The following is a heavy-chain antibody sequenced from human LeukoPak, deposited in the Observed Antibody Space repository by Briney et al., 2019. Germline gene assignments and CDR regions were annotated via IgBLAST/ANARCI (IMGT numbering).Heavy chain of an antibody. CDR3: ARSLKGCSGGSCYYHFDY. CDR2: IYSGGST. CDR1: GFTVNSNY. V-gene: IGHV3-53*01. D-gene: IGHD2-15*01. J-gene: IGHJ4*02. Sequence: GGSLRLSCAASGFTVNSNYMSWVRQAPGKGLEWVSVIYSGGSTYYADSVKGRFTISRDNSKNTLYLQMNSLRAEDTAVYYCARSLKGCSGGSCYYHFDYWGQGTLVTVSS.